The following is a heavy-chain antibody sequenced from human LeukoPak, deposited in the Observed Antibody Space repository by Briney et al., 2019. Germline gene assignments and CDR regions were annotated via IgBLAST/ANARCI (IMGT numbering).Heavy chain of an antibody. Sequence: PSETLSLTCTVSGGSISSYYWSCVPQPPGKGLEWIGYIYYSGSTNYNPSLKSRVTISVDTSKNQFSLKLSSVTAADTAVYYCARVGYCSSTSCYTGYYYMDVWGKGTTVTVSS. CDR1: GGSISSYY. CDR3: ARVGYCSSTSCYTGYYYMDV. J-gene: IGHJ6*03. D-gene: IGHD2-2*02. V-gene: IGHV4-59*01. CDR2: IYYSGST.